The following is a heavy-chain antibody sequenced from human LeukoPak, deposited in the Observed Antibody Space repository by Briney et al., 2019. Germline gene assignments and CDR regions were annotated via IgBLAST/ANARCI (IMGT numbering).Heavy chain of an antibody. Sequence: ESLKISCKGSGYSFTSYWIGWVRQMPGKGLEWMGIIYPGDSDTRYSPPFQGQVTISADKSISTAYLQWSSLKASDTAMYYCARHNGGGYYYVHGAAIDIWGQGTMVTVSS. D-gene: IGHD3-22*01. J-gene: IGHJ3*02. CDR3: ARHNGGGYYYVHGAAIDI. CDR2: IYPGDSDT. V-gene: IGHV5-51*01. CDR1: GYSFTSYW.